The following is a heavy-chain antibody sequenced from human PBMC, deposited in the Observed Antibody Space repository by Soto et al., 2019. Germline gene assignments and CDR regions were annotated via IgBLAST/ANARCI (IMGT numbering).Heavy chain of an antibody. CDR2: IYYSGST. V-gene: IGHV4-61*01. D-gene: IGHD6-13*01. CDR1: GGSVGSGSYY. J-gene: IGHJ6*02. CDR3: AREGVSSSWYNYYGMDV. Sequence: PSETLSLTCTVSGGSVGSGSYYWSWIRQPPGKGLEWIGYIYYSGSTNYNPSLKSRVTISVDTSKNQFSLKLSSVTAADTAVYYCAREGVSSSWYNYYGMDVWGQGTTVTVSS.